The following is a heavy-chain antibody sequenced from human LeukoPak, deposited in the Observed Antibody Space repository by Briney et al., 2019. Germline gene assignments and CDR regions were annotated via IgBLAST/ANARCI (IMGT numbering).Heavy chain of an antibody. CDR3: AREWGLESSGYYYAY. CDR1: GGTFSRFT. D-gene: IGHD3-22*01. CDR2: ITPIFGTA. J-gene: IGHJ4*02. Sequence: VASVTVSCTASGGTFSRFTISWVRQAPGQGFEWMGGITPIFGTANFAQKFQGRVSITADESTSTAFMELSSLRSEDTAVYYCAREWGLESSGYYYAYWGQGTLVTVSS. V-gene: IGHV1-69*13.